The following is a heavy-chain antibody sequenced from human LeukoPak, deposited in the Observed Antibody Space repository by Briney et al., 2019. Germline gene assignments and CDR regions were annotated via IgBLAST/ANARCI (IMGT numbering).Heavy chain of an antibody. CDR3: ARVVLLWFGELLSYDAFDI. CDR2: IIPIFGTA. D-gene: IGHD3-10*01. J-gene: IGHJ3*02. V-gene: IGHV1-69*13. CDR1: GGTFSSYA. Sequence: SVKVSCKASGGTFSSYAISWVRQAPGQGLEWMGGIIPIFGTANYAQKFQGRVTITADESTSTAYMEPSSLRSEDTAVYYCARVVLLWFGELLSYDAFDIWGQGTMVTVSS.